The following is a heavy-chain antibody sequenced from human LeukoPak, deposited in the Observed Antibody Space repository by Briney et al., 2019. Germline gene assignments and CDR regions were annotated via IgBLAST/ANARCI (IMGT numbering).Heavy chain of an antibody. CDR3: ARDWREYSSSSLPGY. CDR1: GGSISSGDYY. Sequence: SETLSLTCTVSGGSISSGDYYWSWIRQPPGKGLEWIGYIYYSGSTYYNPSLKSRVTISVDTSKNQFSLKLSSVTAADTAVYYCARDWREYSSSSLPGYWGQGTLVTVSS. J-gene: IGHJ4*02. V-gene: IGHV4-30-4*08. D-gene: IGHD6-6*01. CDR2: IYYSGST.